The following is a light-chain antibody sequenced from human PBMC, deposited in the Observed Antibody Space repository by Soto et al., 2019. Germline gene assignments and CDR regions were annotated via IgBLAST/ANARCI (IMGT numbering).Light chain of an antibody. V-gene: IGKV3D-20*02. CDR2: GAS. CDR1: QSVSNNY. J-gene: IGKJ4*01. Sequence: IVLTQSPGTLSLSPGERATLSCRASQSVSNNYLAWYQQKPGQAPRLLIYGASNRATGIPDRFSGSGSGTDFTLTISRLEPEDFAVYYCQQRSNWPLTFGGGTKVDI. CDR3: QQRSNWPLT.